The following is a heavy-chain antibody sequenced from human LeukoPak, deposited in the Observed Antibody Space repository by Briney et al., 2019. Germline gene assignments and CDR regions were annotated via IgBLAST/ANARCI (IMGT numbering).Heavy chain of an antibody. D-gene: IGHD2-2*01. CDR2: IIPIFGTA. V-gene: IGHV1-69*06. Sequence: ASVKVSCKASGGTFSSYAISWVRQAPGQGLEWMGGIIPIFGTANYAQKFQGRVTITADKSTSTAYMELSSLRSEDTAVYYCARAVDIVVVPAANRHAIGHYYGMDVWSKGTTVTVSS. CDR3: ARAVDIVVVPAANRHAIGHYYGMDV. J-gene: IGHJ6*04. CDR1: GGTFSSYA.